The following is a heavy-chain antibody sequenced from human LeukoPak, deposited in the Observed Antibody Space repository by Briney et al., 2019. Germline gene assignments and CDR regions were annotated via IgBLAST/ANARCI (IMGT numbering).Heavy chain of an antibody. V-gene: IGHV3-11*01. J-gene: IGHJ4*02. Sequence: GGSLRLSCAASEFVFSDYYMSWVRQAPGKGLEWVSYISSGGDTKYYADSVKGRFTISRDNAKNSLYLQMNNLRAEDTAVYYCAREMGGDYGSGTFFDLWGQGNMVTVSP. CDR3: AREMGGDYGSGTFFDL. D-gene: IGHD3-10*01. CDR1: EFVFSDYY. CDR2: ISSGGDTK.